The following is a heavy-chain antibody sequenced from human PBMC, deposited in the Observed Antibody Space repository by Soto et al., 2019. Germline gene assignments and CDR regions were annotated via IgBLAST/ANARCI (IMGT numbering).Heavy chain of an antibody. V-gene: IGHV4-59*08. CDR1: GGSISSYY. Sequence: QVQLQESGPGLVKPSETLSLTCTVSGGSISSYYWSWIRQPPGKGLEWIGYIYNSGRTNYNPSLKSRVTISVDTSKNQFSLKLSSVTAADTAVYYCARRYGYSFHYWGQGTLVTVSS. CDR2: IYNSGRT. CDR3: ARRYGYSFHY. J-gene: IGHJ4*02. D-gene: IGHD1-1*01.